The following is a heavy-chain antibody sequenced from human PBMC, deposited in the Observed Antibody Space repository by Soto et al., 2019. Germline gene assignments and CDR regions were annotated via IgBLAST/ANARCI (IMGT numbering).Heavy chain of an antibody. D-gene: IGHD2-2*01. J-gene: IGHJ3*02. CDR2: ITWNSGSK. CDR1: GFTFDHYA. Sequence: EGQLVESGGGLVQPGRSLRLSCVASGFTFDHYAMHWVRQAPGKGLVRVAGITWNSGSKDYGNSVKGRFSISRDNAQNSLHLQMNSLGPEDTAFYYCARDSEQGRTVAIIGASLDIWGQGTLVTFSS. CDR3: ARDSEQGRTVAIIGASLDI. V-gene: IGHV3-9*01.